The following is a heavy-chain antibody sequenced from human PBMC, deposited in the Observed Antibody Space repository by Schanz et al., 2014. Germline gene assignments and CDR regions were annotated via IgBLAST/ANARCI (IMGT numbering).Heavy chain of an antibody. D-gene: IGHD3-10*01. J-gene: IGHJ6*02. V-gene: IGHV3-72*01. CDR1: GFTFSDHY. CDR3: ARDFDDRRGYGSGYCLGDCMDV. CDR2: VRNKNNRYTT. Sequence: EVQLVESGGGLVQPGGSLRLSCAASGFTFSDHYMDWVRQAPGKGLEWVGRVRNKNNRYTTEYAASVKGRFTISRDDSKNSLYLQMNSLKTEDTAVYYCARDFDDRRGYGSGYCLGDCMDVWGQGTTVTVSS.